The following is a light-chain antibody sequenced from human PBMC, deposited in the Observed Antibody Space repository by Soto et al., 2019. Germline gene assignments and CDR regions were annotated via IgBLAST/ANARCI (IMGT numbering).Light chain of an antibody. V-gene: IGLV2-23*01. CDR2: AGT. CDR1: SSDVGFYNL. CDR3: CSYATSDTLL. J-gene: IGLJ2*01. Sequence: QSVLTQPASVSGSPGQSITISCTGTSSDVGFYNLVSWYHQYPGKAPKLILYAGTKRPSGFSTRFSGSMSGSTASLTISGLQAEDEGNYYCCSYATSDTLLFGGGTKLTVL.